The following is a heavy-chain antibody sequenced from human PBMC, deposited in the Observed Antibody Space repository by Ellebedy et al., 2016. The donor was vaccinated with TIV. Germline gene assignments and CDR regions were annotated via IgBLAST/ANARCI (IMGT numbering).Heavy chain of an antibody. V-gene: IGHV1-46*01. D-gene: IGHD6-13*01. CDR1: GYTFTSYH. CDR2: MDPSGGSA. CDR3: ARDEELVLGY. Sequence: AASVKVSCKASGYTFTSYHMHWVRQAPGQGLEWMGVMDPSGGSASYAQKLQGRVTMTTDTSTSTAYMELRSLRSDDTAVYYCARDEELVLGYWGQGTLVTVSS. J-gene: IGHJ4*02.